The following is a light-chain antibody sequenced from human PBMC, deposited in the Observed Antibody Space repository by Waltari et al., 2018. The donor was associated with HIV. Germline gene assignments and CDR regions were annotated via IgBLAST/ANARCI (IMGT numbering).Light chain of an antibody. CDR1: SSNIGSKY. V-gene: IGLV1-47*01. CDR3: AAWDDSLSGVV. Sequence: QSVLTQPPSASGTPGQRVTISCSGSSSNIGSKYVYWYQHLPGKAPKLLIYRNNQRPSWVPDRFSGSKSGTSASLAISGLRSEDEADYYCAAWDDSLSGVVFGGGTKLTVL. J-gene: IGLJ2*01. CDR2: RNN.